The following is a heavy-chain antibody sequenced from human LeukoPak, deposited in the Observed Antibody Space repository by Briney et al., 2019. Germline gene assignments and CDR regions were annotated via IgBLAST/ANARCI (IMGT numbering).Heavy chain of an antibody. Sequence: SVKVSCKASGGTFSSYAISWVRQAPGQGLEWMGGIIPIFGTANYAQKFQGRVTITADESTSTAYMELSSLRSEDTAVYYCARSRNVMDGSMINYWGQGTLVTVSS. V-gene: IGHV1-69*13. CDR1: GGTFSSYA. J-gene: IGHJ4*02. CDR2: IIPIFGTA. CDR3: ARSRNVMDGSMINY. D-gene: IGHD3-22*01.